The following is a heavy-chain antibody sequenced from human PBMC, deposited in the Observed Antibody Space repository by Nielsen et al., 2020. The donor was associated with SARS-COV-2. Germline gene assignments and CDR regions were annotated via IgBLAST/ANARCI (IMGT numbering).Heavy chain of an antibody. Sequence: WIRQPPGKGLEWIGYIYYSGSTYYHPSLKSRVTISVDTSKNQFSLKLSSVTAADTAVYYCASRITGAPRGAYYYYYGMDVWGQGTTVTVSS. CDR2: IYYSGST. CDR3: ASRITGAPRGAYYYYYGMDV. V-gene: IGHV4-31*02. D-gene: IGHD1-20*01. J-gene: IGHJ6*02.